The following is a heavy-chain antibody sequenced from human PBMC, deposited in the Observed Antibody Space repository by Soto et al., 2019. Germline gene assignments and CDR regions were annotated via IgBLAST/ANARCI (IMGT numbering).Heavy chain of an antibody. D-gene: IGHD3-10*01. CDR1: GYTFSTYD. V-gene: IGHV1-8*01. J-gene: IGHJ4*02. CDR3: AKVSRKGSAIDFDY. Sequence: QVQLVQPGAELKKPGASVKVSCKASGYTFSTYDMNWVRQATGQGPEWIGWVNPNNGDTGYAQKFQGRVTLTTDIATTTAYMELTSLRSEDTAIYYCAKVSRKGSAIDFDYRGQGTLITVSS. CDR2: VNPNNGDT.